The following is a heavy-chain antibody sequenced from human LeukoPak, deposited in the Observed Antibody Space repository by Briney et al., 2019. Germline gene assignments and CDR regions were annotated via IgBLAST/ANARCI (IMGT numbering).Heavy chain of an antibody. CDR2: IYSGGST. Sequence: GGSLRLSCAASGFTVSSNYMSWVRQAPGKGLEWVSVIYSGGSTYYADSVKGRFTISRDNSKNTLYLQMNSLRAEDTAVYYCASGRKSGYSSGWSLYYMDVWGKGTTVTVSS. CDR3: ASGRKSGYSSGWSLYYMDV. CDR1: GFTVSSNY. J-gene: IGHJ6*03. D-gene: IGHD6-19*01. V-gene: IGHV3-53*01.